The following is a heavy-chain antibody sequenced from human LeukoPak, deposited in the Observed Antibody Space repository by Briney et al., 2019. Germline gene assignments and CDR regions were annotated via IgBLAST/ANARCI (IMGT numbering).Heavy chain of an antibody. CDR3: AKAPVTSCRGAYCYPFDS. Sequence: PGGSLRLSCAASGFTLSSYSMNWVRQAPGKGLEWVSYISSSSSTIYYADSVKGRFTISRDNAKNSLYLQMNSLRAEDAAVYFCAKAPVTSCRGAYCYPFDSWGQGTLVTVSS. D-gene: IGHD2-21*01. CDR1: GFTLSSYS. V-gene: IGHV3-48*01. J-gene: IGHJ4*02. CDR2: ISSSSSTI.